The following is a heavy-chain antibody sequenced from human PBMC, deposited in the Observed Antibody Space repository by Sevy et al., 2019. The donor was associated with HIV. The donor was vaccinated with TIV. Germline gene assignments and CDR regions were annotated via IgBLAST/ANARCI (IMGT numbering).Heavy chain of an antibody. J-gene: IGHJ6*02. V-gene: IGHV3-23*01. CDR3: AKDLYSGSYYDYGMDV. CDR2: ISGSGGST. D-gene: IGHD1-26*01. CDR1: GFTFSSYA. Sequence: GGSLRLSCAASGFTFSSYAMSWVRQAPGKGLEWVSAISGSGGSTYYADSVKGRFTISRDNSKNTLYLQMNSLRAEDTAAYYCAKDLYSGSYYDYGMDVWGQGTTVTVSS.